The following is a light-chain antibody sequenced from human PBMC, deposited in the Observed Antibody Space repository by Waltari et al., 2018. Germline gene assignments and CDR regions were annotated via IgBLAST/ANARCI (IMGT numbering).Light chain of an antibody. CDR3: SSYAGSNHLV. CDR2: EVN. J-gene: IGLJ3*02. V-gene: IGLV2-8*01. Sequence: QSALTQPPSASGSPGQSVTIPCTGPSSDVGGSHYVSWYQHHPGKAPKLMVYEVNKRPSGVPDRFSGSKSGNTASLTVSGLQAEDESDYYCSSYAGSNHLVFGGGTKLTVL. CDR1: SSDVGGSHY.